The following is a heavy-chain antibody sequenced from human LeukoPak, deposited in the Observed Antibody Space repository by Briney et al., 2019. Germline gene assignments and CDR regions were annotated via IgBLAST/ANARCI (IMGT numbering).Heavy chain of an antibody. V-gene: IGHV3-21*01. CDR2: ISSSSSYI. Sequence: GGSLRLSCAASGSTFSSYSMNWVRQAPGKGLEWVSSISSSSSYIYYADSVKGRFTISRDNAKNSLYLQMNSLRAEDTAVYYCARDQGAVYDIWGQGTMVTVSS. J-gene: IGHJ3*02. CDR3: ARDQGAVYDI. CDR1: GSTFSSYS. D-gene: IGHD4/OR15-4a*01.